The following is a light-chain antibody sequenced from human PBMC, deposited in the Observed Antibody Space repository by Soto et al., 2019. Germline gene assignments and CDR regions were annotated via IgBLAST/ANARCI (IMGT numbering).Light chain of an antibody. CDR1: QSIRSW. V-gene: IGKV1-5*01. CDR3: QQYESYSPLT. Sequence: DIKITQSPSILSASVGDRVTSTFRASQSIRSWLAWYQQKPGKAPKLLIYDAYSLESGVPSRFSGRRSGTEFTLTIAGLQPEDFATYYCQQYESYSPLTFGGGTKVDIK. CDR2: DAY. J-gene: IGKJ4*01.